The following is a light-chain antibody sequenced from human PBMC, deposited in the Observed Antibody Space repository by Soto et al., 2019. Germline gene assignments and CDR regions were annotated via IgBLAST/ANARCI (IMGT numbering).Light chain of an antibody. V-gene: IGLV1-44*01. CDR2: RNN. J-gene: IGLJ2*01. Sequence: QSVLTQPPSASGTPGQRVTISCSGSSSNIGSNTVNWYQQLPATAPKLVIYRNNQRPSGVPDRFSGSKSGTSASLAISGLRSEDEADYYCATWDDSLVFGGGTKLTVL. CDR1: SSNIGSNT. CDR3: ATWDDSLV.